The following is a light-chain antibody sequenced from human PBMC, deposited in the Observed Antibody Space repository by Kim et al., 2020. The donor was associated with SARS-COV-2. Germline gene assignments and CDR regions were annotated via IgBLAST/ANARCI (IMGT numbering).Light chain of an antibody. J-gene: IGKJ4*01. CDR1: QTMNSY. V-gene: IGKV1-39*01. Sequence: DIQMTQSPSSLSASVGDRVTISCRASQTMNSYLNWYQQKPGKAPKLLIYAASHLQRGVPSRFSGSGSETVFTLTITSLQPEDFATYFCQQSSNIPLTFGGGTKLEIK. CDR2: AAS. CDR3: QQSSNIPLT.